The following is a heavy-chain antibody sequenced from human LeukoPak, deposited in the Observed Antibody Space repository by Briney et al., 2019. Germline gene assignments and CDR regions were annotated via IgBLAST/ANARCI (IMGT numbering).Heavy chain of an antibody. Sequence: RGSLRLSCAASGFTVSSNYMSWVRQAPGKGLEWVSVIYSGGSTYYADSVKGRFTISRDNSKNTLYLQMNSLRAEDTAVYYCARMVPNYDLWSGLIPDYFDYWGQGTLVTVSS. J-gene: IGHJ4*02. D-gene: IGHD3-3*01. CDR3: ARMVPNYDLWSGLIPDYFDY. V-gene: IGHV3-53*01. CDR2: IYSGGST. CDR1: GFTVSSNY.